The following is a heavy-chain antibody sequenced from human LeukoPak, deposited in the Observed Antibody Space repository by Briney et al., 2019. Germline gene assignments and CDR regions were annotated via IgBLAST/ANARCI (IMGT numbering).Heavy chain of an antibody. CDR3: AATSIIFNWFDP. Sequence: SVRVSCKASGGSFGDFAIIWVRQAPGHGLEWMGRSVPMSDTKDYAQKFQGRVTFTTDESTSTAHMELSNLSPEDTAVYYCAATSIIFNWFDPWGQGTLVTVSS. V-gene: IGHV1-69*05. CDR2: SVPMSDTK. CDR1: GGSFGDFA. J-gene: IGHJ5*02. D-gene: IGHD1-14*01.